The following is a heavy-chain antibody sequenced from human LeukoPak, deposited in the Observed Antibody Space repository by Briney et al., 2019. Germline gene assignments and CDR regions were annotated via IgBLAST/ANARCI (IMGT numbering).Heavy chain of an antibody. CDR3: ARDLSGRGLDY. CDR1: GFTFSRYV. V-gene: IGHV3-64*01. Sequence: GGSLRLSCAASGFTFSRYVMHWVRQAPGKGLEYVSSVNNEGTRTHYANSVKARFTISRDNSKNTLYLHMGSLRAEDMAVYYCARDLSGRGLDYWGQGTLVTV. J-gene: IGHJ4*02. CDR2: VNNEGTRT. D-gene: IGHD3-10*01.